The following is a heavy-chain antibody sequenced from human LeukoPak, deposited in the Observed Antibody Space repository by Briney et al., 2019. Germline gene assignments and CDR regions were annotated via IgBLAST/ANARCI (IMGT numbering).Heavy chain of an antibody. V-gene: IGHV1-8*01. D-gene: IGHD5-18*01. J-gene: IGHJ6*02. CDR1: GYTFTSYD. CDR2: MNPNSGNT. Sequence: ASVKVSCKASGYTFTSYDINWVRQATGQGLEWMGWMNPNSGNTGYAQKFQGRVTITRNTSISTAYMELSSLRSEDTAVYYCASSTAMGPRRYGMDVWGQGTTVTVSS. CDR3: ASSTAMGPRRYGMDV.